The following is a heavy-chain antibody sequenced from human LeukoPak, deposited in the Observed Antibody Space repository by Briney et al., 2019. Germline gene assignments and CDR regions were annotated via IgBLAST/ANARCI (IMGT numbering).Heavy chain of an antibody. J-gene: IGHJ3*02. CDR3: ARDRNSGYEIDAFDI. CDR2: IIPIFGIA. CDR1: GGTFSSYA. Sequence: SVKVSCKASGGTFSSYAISWVRQAPGQGLEWMGRIIPIFGIANYAQKFQGRVTITADKSTSTAYMELSSLRSEDTAVYYCARDRNSGYEIDAFDIGGQGTMVTVSS. V-gene: IGHV1-69*04. D-gene: IGHD3-22*01.